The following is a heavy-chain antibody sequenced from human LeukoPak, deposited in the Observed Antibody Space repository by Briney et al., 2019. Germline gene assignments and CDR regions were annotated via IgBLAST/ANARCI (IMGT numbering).Heavy chain of an antibody. Sequence: GGSLRLSCAASGFTFSSYAMHWVRQAPGKGLEWVAIISYDGSNKYYADSVKGRFTISRDNAKNSLYLQMNSLRAEDTAVYYCAKSRGFDYWGQGTLVTVSS. CDR2: ISYDGSNK. CDR3: AKSRGFDY. V-gene: IGHV3-30-3*02. J-gene: IGHJ4*02. CDR1: GFTFSSYA.